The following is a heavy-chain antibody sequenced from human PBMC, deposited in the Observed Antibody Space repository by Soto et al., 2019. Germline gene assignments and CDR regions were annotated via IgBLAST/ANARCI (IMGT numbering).Heavy chain of an antibody. V-gene: IGHV4-30-4*01. CDR1: GGFISSAAYY. CDR2: IHDSGNS. CDR3: ARTGEPNWFDP. Sequence: SETLSLTCTVSGGFISSAAYYWSWIRQPPGKGLEWVGYIHDSGNSNYNPSLKSRVAISVDTSRNQFSLNLTSVTVADAAVYYCARTGEPNWFDPWGQGTLVTVSS. J-gene: IGHJ5*02. D-gene: IGHD7-27*01.